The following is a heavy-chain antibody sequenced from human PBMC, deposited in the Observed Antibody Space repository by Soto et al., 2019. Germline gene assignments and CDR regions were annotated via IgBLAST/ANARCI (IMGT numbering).Heavy chain of an antibody. Sequence: GGSLRLSCAASGFTFSSYSMNWVRQAPGKGLEWVSYISSSSSTIYYADSVKGRFTISRDNAKNSLYLQMNSLRDEDTAVYYCARDIPTYYYDSSGYPHGAFDIWGQGTMVTVSS. V-gene: IGHV3-48*02. J-gene: IGHJ3*02. CDR3: ARDIPTYYYDSSGYPHGAFDI. D-gene: IGHD3-22*01. CDR2: ISSSSSTI. CDR1: GFTFSSYS.